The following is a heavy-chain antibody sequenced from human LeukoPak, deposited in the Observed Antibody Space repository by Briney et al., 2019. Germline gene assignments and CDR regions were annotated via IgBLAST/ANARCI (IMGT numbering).Heavy chain of an antibody. CDR3: ANWGGTQTIGDIWYGPLDY. CDR1: RFTFSKYI. CDR2: IRAGGDVT. D-gene: IGHD3-16*01. Sequence: PGGSLRLSCVASRFTFSKYIMTWVRQGPRKGLEWVASIRAGGDVTFYADSVKGRFRPSRDNSRNTVYLEMNSLRVDDTGVYFCANWGGTQTIGDIWYGPLDYWAQGTQVTVSS. V-gene: IGHV3-23*01. J-gene: IGHJ4*02.